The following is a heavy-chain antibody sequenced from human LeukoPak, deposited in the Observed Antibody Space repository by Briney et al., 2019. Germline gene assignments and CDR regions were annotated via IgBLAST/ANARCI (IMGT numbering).Heavy chain of an antibody. CDR1: GYCFASYW. V-gene: IGHV5-51*01. D-gene: IGHD2-2*01. CDR2: IYPCDSDT. CDR3: ARGDIVVIPAAAYNWFDP. Sequence: GESPQIPWGGSGYCFASYWIGRVRQMAGKGLEWMGIIYPCDSDTRYSPSSQGQLTIFADKSNNNAFLQYSSMQASETAMYYCARGDIVVIPAAAYNWFDPWGQGTLVTVSS. J-gene: IGHJ5*02.